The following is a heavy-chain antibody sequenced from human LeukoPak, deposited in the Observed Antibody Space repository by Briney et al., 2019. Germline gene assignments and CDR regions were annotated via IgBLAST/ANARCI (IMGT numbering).Heavy chain of an antibody. J-gene: IGHJ4*02. Sequence: ASVKLSCKASGYTFTSYDINWVRQATGQGLEWMGWMNPNSGNTGYAQKFQGRVTMTRNTSISTAYMEMSRLRSEDTAVYYCAREATPIDYWGQGTLVTVSS. CDR2: MNPNSGNT. V-gene: IGHV1-8*01. CDR1: GYTFTSYD. CDR3: AREATPIDY. D-gene: IGHD1-26*01.